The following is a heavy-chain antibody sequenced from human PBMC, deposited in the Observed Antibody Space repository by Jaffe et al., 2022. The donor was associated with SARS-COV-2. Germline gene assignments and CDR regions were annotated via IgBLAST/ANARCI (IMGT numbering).Heavy chain of an antibody. V-gene: IGHV5-10-1*03. CDR2: IDPSDSYT. Sequence: EVQLVQSGAEVKKPGESLRISCKGSGYSFNGYWISWVRQMPGKGLEFMGRIDPSDSYTNYSPSFQGHVTISADKSISTAYLQWNSLKASDTAMYYCGRHGGAGYSGYDALDYWGQGTLVTVSS. CDR1: GYSFNGYW. D-gene: IGHD5-12*01. J-gene: IGHJ4*02. CDR3: GRHGGAGYSGYDALDY.